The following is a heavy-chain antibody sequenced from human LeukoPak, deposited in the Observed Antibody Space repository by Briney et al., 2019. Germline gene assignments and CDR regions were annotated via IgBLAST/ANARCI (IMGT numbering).Heavy chain of an antibody. D-gene: IGHD5-18*01. V-gene: IGHV1-18*01. CDR2: ISAYNGNT. J-gene: IGHJ3*02. Sequence: GASVKVSCKASGYTFTSYGISWVRQAPGQGLEWMGWISAYNGNTNYAQKLQGRVTMTTDTSTSTAYMELRSLRSDDTAVYYCARREVTAMVIGAFDIWGQGTMVTVSS. CDR1: GYTFTSYG. CDR3: ARREVTAMVIGAFDI.